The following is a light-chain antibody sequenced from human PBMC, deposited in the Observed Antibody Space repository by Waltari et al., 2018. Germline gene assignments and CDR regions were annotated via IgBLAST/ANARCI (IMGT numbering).Light chain of an antibody. Sequence: IPMTQSPSSLSASVGDRVTITCRASQTIRSNLNWYQQKAGKAPKLLMYAASSLQSGVPSRFSGSGSGTDFTLTISSLQPEDFATYYCQQSYSTPLTFGGGTKVEIK. CDR3: QQSYSTPLT. J-gene: IGKJ4*01. CDR2: AAS. V-gene: IGKV1-39*01. CDR1: QTIRSN.